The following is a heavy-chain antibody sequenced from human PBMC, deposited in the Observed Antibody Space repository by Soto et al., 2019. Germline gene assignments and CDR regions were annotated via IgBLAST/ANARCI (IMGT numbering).Heavy chain of an antibody. CDR1: GLTFSAYG. CDR2: ISYEGSKK. D-gene: IGHD2-8*01. Sequence: QARLVESGGGVVQPGRSLRLSCEASGLTFSAYGMHWVRQAPGKGLEWVATISYEGSKKYFGDSVKGRFTISRDNSKSTLYLEMNSLRTEDTAVYYCAKASHCNKGRCSLGLIGDRAFDIWGQGTMVTVSS. J-gene: IGHJ3*02. V-gene: IGHV3-30*18. CDR3: AKASHCNKGRCSLGLIGDRAFDI.